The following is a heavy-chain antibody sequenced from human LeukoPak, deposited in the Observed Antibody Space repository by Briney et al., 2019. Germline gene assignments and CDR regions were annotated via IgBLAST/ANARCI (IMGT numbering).Heavy chain of an antibody. CDR1: GYTFTSYD. CDR2: ISAYNGNT. Sequence: GASVKVSCKASGYTFTSYDINWVRQATGQGLEWMGWISAYNGNTNYAQKFQGRVTMTRDTSISTAYMELSRLRSDDTAVYYCARSRGYSSGWLQLLDYWGQGTLVTVSS. J-gene: IGHJ4*02. CDR3: ARSRGYSSGWLQLLDY. V-gene: IGHV1-2*02. D-gene: IGHD6-19*01.